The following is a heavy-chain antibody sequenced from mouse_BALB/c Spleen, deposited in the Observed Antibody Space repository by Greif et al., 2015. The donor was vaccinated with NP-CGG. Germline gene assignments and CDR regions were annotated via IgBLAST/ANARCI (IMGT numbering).Heavy chain of an antibody. D-gene: IGHD2-10*02. Sequence: VQRVESGPGLVQPSQSLSITCTVSGFSLTSYGVHWVRQSPGKGLEWLGVIWSGGSTDYNAAFISRLSISKDNSKSQVFFKMNSLQANDTAIYYCARKYGNYYAMDYWGQGTSVTVSS. CDR3: ARKYGNYYAMDY. J-gene: IGHJ4*01. CDR2: IWSGGST. V-gene: IGHV2-2*02. CDR1: GFSLTSYG.